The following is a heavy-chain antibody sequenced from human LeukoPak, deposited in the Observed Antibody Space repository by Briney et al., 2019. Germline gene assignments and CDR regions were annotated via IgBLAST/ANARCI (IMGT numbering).Heavy chain of an antibody. V-gene: IGHV1-18*01. CDR3: ARDGAIGRAFDI. CDR1: GYTFTSYG. CDR2: ISAYNGNT. Sequence: ASVKVSCKASGYTFTSYGISWVRQAPGQGLEWMGWISAYNGNTKYAQKVLGRVTMTTDTSTSTAYMELRSLRAEDTAMFYCARDGAIGRAFDIWGQGTMVTVSS. D-gene: IGHD1-26*01. J-gene: IGHJ3*02.